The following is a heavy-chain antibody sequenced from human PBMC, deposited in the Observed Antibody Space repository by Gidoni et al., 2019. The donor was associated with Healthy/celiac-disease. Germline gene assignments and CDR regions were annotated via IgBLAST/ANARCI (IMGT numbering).Heavy chain of an antibody. CDR1: GGSFSGYY. Sequence: QVQLQQWGAGLLKPSETLSLTCAVYGGSFSGYYWRWIRQPPGKGLEWIGEINHSGSTNYIPSLKSRVTISVDTSKNQFSLKLSSVTAADTAVYYCARVDQGYDYVWGSYRRRKGFDYWGQGTLVTVSS. V-gene: IGHV4-34*01. J-gene: IGHJ4*02. CDR2: INHSGST. D-gene: IGHD3-16*02. CDR3: ARVDQGYDYVWGSYRRRKGFDY.